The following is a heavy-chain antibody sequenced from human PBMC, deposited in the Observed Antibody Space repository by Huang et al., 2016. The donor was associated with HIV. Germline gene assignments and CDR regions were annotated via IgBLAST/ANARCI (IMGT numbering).Heavy chain of an antibody. CDR2: IKKDGSEK. V-gene: IGHV3-7*01. CDR3: ARGGIYYDVLTGRHYYYNGLDV. Sequence: EVHLVESGGDLVQPGGSLRLSCVASGFNFSAYWMSWVRQAPGKGREGVANIKKDGSEKNYVDSVKGRFTISRDNAKNSVYLQLTSLRAEDTAVYYCARGGIYYDVLTGRHYYYNGLDVWGQGTTVTVSS. J-gene: IGHJ6*02. CDR1: GFNFSAYW. D-gene: IGHD3-9*01.